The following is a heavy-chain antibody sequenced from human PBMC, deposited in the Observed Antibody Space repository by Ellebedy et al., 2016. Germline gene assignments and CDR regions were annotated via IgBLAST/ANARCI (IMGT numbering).Heavy chain of an antibody. D-gene: IGHD6-6*01. J-gene: IGHJ4*02. CDR1: GGSVDTYY. V-gene: IGHV4-59*02. CDR3: ARDVSLYSSSPSFDS. Sequence: SETLSLTXTVSGGSVDTYYSTWIRQSPGKGLEWIGYVFYGGSTKYNPSLRNRVTISLDTSKNQFSLKVTSVAAADTAVYYCARDVSLYSSSPSFDSWGQGTLVTVSS. CDR2: VFYGGST.